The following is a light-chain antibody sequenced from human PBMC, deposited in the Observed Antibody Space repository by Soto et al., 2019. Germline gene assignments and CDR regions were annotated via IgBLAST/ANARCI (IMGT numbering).Light chain of an antibody. CDR2: GAS. CDR1: QSVSSSY. CDR3: QQYNSWPRT. Sequence: TQSPCTLSLSKGERATLSCRASQSVSSSYLAWYQQKPGQAPRLLIYGASSRATGIPARFSGSGSGTEFTLTITSLQSEDFAVYYCQQYNSWPRTFGQRSKVDIK. V-gene: IGKV3-15*01. J-gene: IGKJ1*01.